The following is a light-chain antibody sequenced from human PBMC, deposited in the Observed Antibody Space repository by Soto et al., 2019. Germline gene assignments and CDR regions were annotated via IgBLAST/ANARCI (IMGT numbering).Light chain of an antibody. CDR1: QSVSNNY. CDR2: GAS. V-gene: IGKV3-20*01. Sequence: EIVLTQSPGTLSLSPGERATLSCRASQSVSNNYLAWYKQKPGQAPRLLIYGASNRATGIPERFSGSGSGTDFTLTISRLEPEDFAVYYCKPYGSSGTLGQGTKVDIK. J-gene: IGKJ1*01. CDR3: KPYGSSGT.